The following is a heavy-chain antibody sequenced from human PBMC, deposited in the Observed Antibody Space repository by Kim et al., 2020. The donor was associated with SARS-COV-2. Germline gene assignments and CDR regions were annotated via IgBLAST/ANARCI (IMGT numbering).Heavy chain of an antibody. D-gene: IGHD2-2*02. CDR3: ARGGYGCSGPRCYTLDY. CDR1: GFTFDDYA. V-gene: IGHV3-43*02. J-gene: IGHJ4*02. Sequence: GGSLRLSCTASGFTFDDYAMHWVRQAPGKGLEWVSLISGDGGSTYYADSVKGRFTISRDNSKNSLYLQMNSLRSEDTAFYYCARGGYGCSGPRCYTLDYWGQGTLVTVSS. CDR2: ISGDGGST.